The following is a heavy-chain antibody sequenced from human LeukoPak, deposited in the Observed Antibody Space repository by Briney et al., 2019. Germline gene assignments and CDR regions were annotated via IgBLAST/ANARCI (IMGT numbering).Heavy chain of an antibody. Sequence: PGRSLRLSCAASGFTFDDYAMHWVRQAPGKGLEWVSGISWNSGSIGYADSVKGRFTISRDNAKNSLYLQMNSLRAEDTALYYCAKDEIGYSGYDYWGQGTLVTVSS. CDR3: AKDEIGYSGYDY. V-gene: IGHV3-9*01. J-gene: IGHJ4*02. D-gene: IGHD5-12*01. CDR1: GFTFDDYA. CDR2: ISWNSGSI.